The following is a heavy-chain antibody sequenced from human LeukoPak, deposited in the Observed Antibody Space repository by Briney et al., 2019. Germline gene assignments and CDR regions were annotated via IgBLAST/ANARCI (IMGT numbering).Heavy chain of an antibody. J-gene: IGHJ4*02. V-gene: IGHV1-18*01. CDR3: ARGGISPRIDY. CDR2: ISAYNGNT. Sequence: ASVKVSCKASGYSFATSGVSWVRQAPGQGLEWMGWISAYNGNTNYAQNIQGRATMTTDTSTNTAYMELRSLRSDDTAVYYCARGGISPRIDYWGQGTLVSVSS. CDR1: GYSFATSG.